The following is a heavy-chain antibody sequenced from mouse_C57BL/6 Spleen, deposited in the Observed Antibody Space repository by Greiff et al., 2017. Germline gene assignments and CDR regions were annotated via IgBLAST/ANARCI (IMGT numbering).Heavy chain of an antibody. J-gene: IGHJ1*03. Sequence: QVQLQQPGAELVMPGASVKLSCKASGYTFTSYWMHWVKQRPGQGLEWIGEIDPSDSYTNYNQKFKGKSTLTVDKSSSTAYMQLSSLTSEDSEVYYFARYDGYLYWYFDVWGTGTTVTVSS. CDR1: GYTFTSYW. D-gene: IGHD2-3*01. V-gene: IGHV1-69*01. CDR2: IDPSDSYT. CDR3: ARYDGYLYWYFDV.